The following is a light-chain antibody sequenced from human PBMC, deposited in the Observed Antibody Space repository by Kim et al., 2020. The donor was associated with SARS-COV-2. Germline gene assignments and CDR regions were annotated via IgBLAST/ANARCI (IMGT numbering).Light chain of an antibody. J-gene: IGKJ2*01. V-gene: IGKV1-8*01. Sequence: SASTGVRVTITCRASQGIGSYLAWYQQKPGKAPKLLIYAASTLQSGVPSRFSGSGSGTDFTLTISCLQSEDFATYDCQQYSNYSYSFGQGTKLEI. CDR1: QGIGSY. CDR3: QQYSNYSYS. CDR2: AAS.